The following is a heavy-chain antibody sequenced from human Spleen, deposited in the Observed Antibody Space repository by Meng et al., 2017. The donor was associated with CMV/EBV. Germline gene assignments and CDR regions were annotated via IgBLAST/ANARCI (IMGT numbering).Heavy chain of an antibody. V-gene: IGHV3-66*02. CDR2: IYAGGTT. CDR3: ARAIRESWRDYVGGSGFDL. D-gene: IGHD3-16*01. J-gene: IGHJ4*02. Sequence: GESLKISCAASGFTVSSNYMSWVRQAPGKGLEWVSHIYAGGTTHYADSVKGRFSISRDNSKNTLYLQMNSLTAEDTAVHYCARAIRESWRDYVGGSGFDLWGQGTLVTVSS. CDR1: GFTVSSNY.